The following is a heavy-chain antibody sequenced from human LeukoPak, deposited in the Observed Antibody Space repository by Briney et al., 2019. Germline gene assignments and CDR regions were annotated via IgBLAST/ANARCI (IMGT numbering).Heavy chain of an antibody. J-gene: IGHJ3*02. V-gene: IGHV5-51*01. CDR1: GYSFTNYW. D-gene: IGHD4-17*01. CDR2: IYPDDSDT. CDR3: ARPPLTTVNASDI. Sequence: GEPLKISCAGSGYSFTNYWIGWVRQMPGKGLECMGIIYPDDSDTRYSPSFQGQVTISVDKSISTAYLQWSSLKASDTAMYYCARPPLTTVNASDIWGQGTMVTVSS.